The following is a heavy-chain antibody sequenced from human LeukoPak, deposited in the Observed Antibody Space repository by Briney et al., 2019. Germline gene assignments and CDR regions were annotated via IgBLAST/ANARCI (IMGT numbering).Heavy chain of an antibody. V-gene: IGHV3-23*01. J-gene: IGHJ4*02. Sequence: GGFLRLSCVASGFTFSSYAMNWVRQAPGKGLEWVSVITGTGGSTFYADSVKGRFTISRDNSKNTLYLQMNSLRAEDTAVYYCAKEGGLPNSRDNNFDYWGQGTLVTVSS. CDR3: AKEGGLPNSRDNNFDY. CDR2: ITGTGGST. CDR1: GFTFSSYA. D-gene: IGHD4-23*01.